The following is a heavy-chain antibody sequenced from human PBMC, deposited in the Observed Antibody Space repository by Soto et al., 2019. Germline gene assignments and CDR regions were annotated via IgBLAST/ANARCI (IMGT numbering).Heavy chain of an antibody. CDR3: ESSRRAGYHSLEY. CDR1: GFKFSGYG. CDR2: ISSSSSYI. J-gene: IGHJ4*02. V-gene: IGHV3-21*01. Sequence: TGGPLRLSSAASGFKFSGYGRNWVRQAPGKGLEWVSSISSSSSYIYYADSVKGRFTISRDNAKNSLYLQMNSLRAEDTAVYYCESSRRAGYHSLEYWGQGTLVTVSS. D-gene: IGHD3-9*01.